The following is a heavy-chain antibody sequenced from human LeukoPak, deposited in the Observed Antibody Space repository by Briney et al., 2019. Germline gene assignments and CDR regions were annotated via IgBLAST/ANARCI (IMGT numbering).Heavy chain of an antibody. V-gene: IGHV4-4*07. CDR1: GDSISNYY. Sequence: SETLSLTCTVSGDSISNYYGNWIRQPAGKGLEWIGRSSVSGSTNYNPSLKSRVTMSVDTSKKQFSLKLSSVTAADTAVYFCARDSGITATTAFAFDVWGEGTEVTVSS. CDR3: ARDSGITATTAFAFDV. CDR2: SSVSGST. D-gene: IGHD1-20*01. J-gene: IGHJ3*01.